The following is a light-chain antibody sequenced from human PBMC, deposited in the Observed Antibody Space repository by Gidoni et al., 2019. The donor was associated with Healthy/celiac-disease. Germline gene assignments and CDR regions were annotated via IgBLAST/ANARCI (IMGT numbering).Light chain of an antibody. V-gene: IGKV1-12*01. CDR2: AAS. CDR1: QDISSW. Sequence: DIQMTQSPSSVSASVGDRVTITCRASQDISSWLAWYQQKPGKVPKLLIYAASSLQSGVPSRFSGSGSGTDFTLTISNLQLEDFATYYCQQANSFPITFGQXTRLEIK. J-gene: IGKJ5*01. CDR3: QQANSFPIT.